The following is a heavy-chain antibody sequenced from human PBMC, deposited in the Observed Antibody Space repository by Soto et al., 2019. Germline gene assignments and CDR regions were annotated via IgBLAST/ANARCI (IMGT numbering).Heavy chain of an antibody. CDR2: TYYRSKWYN. J-gene: IGHJ4*02. CDR1: GDSVSSNSSA. CDR3: AREPWVNYYFDY. D-gene: IGHD3-22*01. V-gene: IGHV6-1*01. Sequence: SQTLSLTCAIPGDSVSSNSSAWNWIRQSPSRGLEWLGRTYYRSKWYNDYAVSVKSRITINPDTSKNQFSLKLSSVTAADTAVYYCAREPWVNYYFDYWGQGTLVTVSS.